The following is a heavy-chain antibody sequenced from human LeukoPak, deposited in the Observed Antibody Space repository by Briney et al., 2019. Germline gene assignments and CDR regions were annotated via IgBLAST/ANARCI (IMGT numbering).Heavy chain of an antibody. CDR1: GFTFSSYG. Sequence: PGGTLRLSCAASGFTFSSYGMSWVRQAPGEGLEWVSAISGSGGSTYYADSVKGRFTISRDNSKNTLYLQMNSLRAEDTAVYYCARVYYGSGSLHYYYYYMYVWGKGTTVTISS. CDR2: ISGSGGST. J-gene: IGHJ6*03. D-gene: IGHD3-10*01. CDR3: ARVYYGSGSLHYYYYYMYV. V-gene: IGHV3-23*01.